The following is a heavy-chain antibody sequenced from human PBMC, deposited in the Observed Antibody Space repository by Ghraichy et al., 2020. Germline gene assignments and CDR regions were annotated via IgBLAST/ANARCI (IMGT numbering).Heavy chain of an antibody. Sequence: GGSLRLSCAASGFTFSSEPMNWVRQAPGKGLEWVSNIRSDSSNVYYADFVKGRFTISRDNAKNSLYLQMDSLRDEDTAVYYCARDSNYVFDIWGQGTLVTVSS. V-gene: IGHV3-48*02. D-gene: IGHD4/OR15-4a*01. CDR2: IRSDSSNV. J-gene: IGHJ4*02. CDR3: ARDSNYVFDI. CDR1: GFTFSSEP.